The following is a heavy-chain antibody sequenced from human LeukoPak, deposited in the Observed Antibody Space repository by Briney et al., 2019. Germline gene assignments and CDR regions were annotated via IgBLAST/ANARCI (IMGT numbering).Heavy chain of an antibody. CDR3: ARGYSGFDYSENC. CDR1: GFSFSDFT. CDR2: ISSGSRYI. J-gene: IGHJ4*02. D-gene: IGHD5-12*01. V-gene: IGHV3-21*01. Sequence: GGSLRLSCAASGFSFSDFTMNWVRQAPGKGLEWVSSISSGSRYIYYADSVKGRFTISRDDAKNSLYLQMNSLRADDTAVYYCARGYSGFDYSENCWGQGTLVTVS.